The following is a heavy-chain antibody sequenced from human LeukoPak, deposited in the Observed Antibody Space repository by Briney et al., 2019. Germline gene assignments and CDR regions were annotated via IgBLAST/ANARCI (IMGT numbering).Heavy chain of an antibody. CDR1: GFTFTTYD. D-gene: IGHD6-6*01. J-gene: IGHJ6*04. CDR3: ARDAVSTARASGMDV. V-gene: IGHV3-21*01. CDR2: ISSNSGFI. Sequence: GGSLRLSCAASGFTFTTYDMSWVRQAPGKGLEWVSYISSNSGFIYYADSVKGRFTISRDNAKNSPYLQMNSLRGEDMAVYYCARDAVSTARASGMDVWGKGTTVTVSS.